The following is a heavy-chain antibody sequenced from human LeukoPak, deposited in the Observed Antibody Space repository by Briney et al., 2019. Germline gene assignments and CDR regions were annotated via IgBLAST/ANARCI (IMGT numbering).Heavy chain of an antibody. J-gene: IGHJ4*02. CDR2: ISSSSSYI. D-gene: IGHD3-10*01. CDR3: ARDKYGSGSYSWSKRLDS. CDR1: GFTFSSYN. Sequence: GGSLRLSCAASGFTFSSYNMSWVCQAPGKGLEWVSFISSSSSYIYYADSVKGRFTISRVNAKNSLYLQMNNLRAEDTAVYYCARDKYGSGSYSWSKRLDSWGQGTLVTVSS. V-gene: IGHV3-21*01.